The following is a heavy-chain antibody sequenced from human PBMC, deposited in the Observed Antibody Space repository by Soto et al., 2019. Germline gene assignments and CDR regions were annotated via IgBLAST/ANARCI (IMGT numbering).Heavy chain of an antibody. CDR3: AKDRGITAPFDS. Sequence: EVQLLESGGGLVQPGGSLRLSCAASGFAFSSYAMSWVRQAPGKGLEWVSSISGSTSGTYYADAVKGRVTISRDNSNNTLDLQMTSQRAEDTAVYYCAKDRGITAPFDSWGQGALVTVSS. D-gene: IGHD3-10*01. CDR2: ISGSTSGT. J-gene: IGHJ4*02. CDR1: GFAFSSYA. V-gene: IGHV3-23*01.